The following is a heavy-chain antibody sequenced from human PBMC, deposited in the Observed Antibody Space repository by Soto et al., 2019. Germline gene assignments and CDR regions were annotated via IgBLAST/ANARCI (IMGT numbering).Heavy chain of an antibody. CDR2: ISAYNGNT. V-gene: IGHV1-18*04. CDR1: GYTFTRHG. J-gene: IGHJ6*03. Sequence: QVQLVQSGAEVKKPGASVKVSCKPSGYTFTRHGISWVRQAPGQGLEWMGWISAYNGNTNYAQKFQGRFTMTTDTSTSTAYMELRSRRSDDTAVYYCARGTVTTGYYHFYMDVWGKGTTVTVSS. CDR3: ARGTVTTGYYHFYMDV. D-gene: IGHD4-17*01.